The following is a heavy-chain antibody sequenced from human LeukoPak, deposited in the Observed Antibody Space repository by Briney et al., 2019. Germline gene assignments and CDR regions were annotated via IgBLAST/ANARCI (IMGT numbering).Heavy chain of an antibody. CDR2: IYYSGST. J-gene: IGHJ4*02. CDR3: ARLVCGGGSCPAEFDY. Sequence: SETLSLTCIVSGGSVSSGGHYWGWIRQPPGKGLEWIGSIYYSGSTYYNPSLNNRVTIFIDMSKNQFSLGLNSVTATDTAVYYCARLVCGGGSCPAEFDYWGQGTLVTVSS. CDR1: GGSVSSGGHY. V-gene: IGHV4-39*01. D-gene: IGHD2-15*01.